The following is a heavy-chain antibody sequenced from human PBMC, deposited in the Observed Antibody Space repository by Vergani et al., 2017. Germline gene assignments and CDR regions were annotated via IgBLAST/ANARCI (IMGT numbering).Heavy chain of an antibody. CDR2: IKQDGSEK. Sequence: EVQLVESGGGLVQPGGSLRLSCAASGFTFSSYWMSWVRQAPGKGLEWVANIKQDGSEKYYVDSVKGRFTISRDNAKNSLYLQMNSLRAEDTAVYYCARDMRFLEWFSFDYWGQGTLVTVSS. CDR3: ARDMRFLEWFSFDY. D-gene: IGHD3-3*01. V-gene: IGHV3-7*01. CDR1: GFTFSSYW. J-gene: IGHJ4*02.